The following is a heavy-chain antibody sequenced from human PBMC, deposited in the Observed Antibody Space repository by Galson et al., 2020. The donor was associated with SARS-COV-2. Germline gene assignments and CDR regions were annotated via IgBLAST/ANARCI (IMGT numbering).Heavy chain of an antibody. V-gene: IGHV4-4*07. Sequence: SETLSLTCTVSGGSIGASMNNYYWHWLRQPAGKGLEWIGRLYSTGTTNFNPSLESRVTMSMDTSKNYFSLKLTSVTAADTAIYFCARAYALDDTWTWYFDLWGRGTLVSVSS. CDR3: ARAYALDDTWTWYFDL. D-gene: IGHD2-2*01. CDR1: GGSIGASMNNYY. CDR2: LYSTGTT. J-gene: IGHJ2*01.